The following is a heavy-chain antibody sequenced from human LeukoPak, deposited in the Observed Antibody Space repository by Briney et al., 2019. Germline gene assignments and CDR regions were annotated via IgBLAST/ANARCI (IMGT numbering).Heavy chain of an antibody. CDR1: GGSISSGFYY. V-gene: IGHV4-61*02. CDR3: ASNDSYGGAFDI. D-gene: IGHD3-16*01. CDR2: VYASRST. Sequence: SETLSLTCTVSGGSISSGFYYWSWIRQPAGKGLEWIGRVYASRSTNYNPSLKRRVTISIDTSKNQFSLNLSSVTAADTAIYYCASNDSYGGAFDIWGRGTVVTVSS. J-gene: IGHJ3*02.